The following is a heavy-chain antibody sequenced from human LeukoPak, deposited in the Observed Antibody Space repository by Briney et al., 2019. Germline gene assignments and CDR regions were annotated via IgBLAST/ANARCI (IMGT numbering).Heavy chain of an antibody. J-gene: IGHJ4*02. V-gene: IGHV4-4*07. CDR3: ARAGGYSGSLQPLYY. CDR1: GDSISTYY. D-gene: IGHD1-26*01. CDR2: IYTSGST. Sequence: PSETLSLTCTVSGDSISTYYWTWIRQPAGKGLEWVGCIYTSGSTNYNPSLKSRVTMSVDTSKNQFSLKLSSVTAADTAVYYCARAGGYSGSLQPLYYWGQGTLVTVSS.